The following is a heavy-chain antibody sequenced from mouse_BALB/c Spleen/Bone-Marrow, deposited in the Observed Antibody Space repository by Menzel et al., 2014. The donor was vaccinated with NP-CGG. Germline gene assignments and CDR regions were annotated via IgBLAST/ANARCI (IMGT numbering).Heavy chain of an antibody. CDR2: ISSGSSTI. Sequence: EVKLVESGGGLVQPGGSRQLSCAASGFTFSSFGMHWVRQAPERGLEWVPYISSGSSTIFYADTVKGRFTISRDNPKNTLFLQMTSLRSEDTAMYYCTRGGNWEDFDYWGQGTTLTVSS. J-gene: IGHJ2*01. CDR1: GFTFSSFG. D-gene: IGHD4-1*01. V-gene: IGHV5-17*02. CDR3: TRGGNWEDFDY.